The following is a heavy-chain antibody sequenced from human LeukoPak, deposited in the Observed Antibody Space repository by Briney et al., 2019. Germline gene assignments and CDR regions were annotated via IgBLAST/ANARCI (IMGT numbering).Heavy chain of an antibody. CDR3: AKGGLRYCSSTSCYYFDY. D-gene: IGHD2-2*01. V-gene: IGHV3-23*01. CDR2: ISGSGGST. Sequence: GGSLRLSCAASGFTVSSYAMSWVRQAPGKGLEWVSAISGSGGSTYYADSVKGRFTISRDNSKNTLYLQMNSLRAEDTAVYYCAKGGLRYCSSTSCYYFDYWGQGTLVTVSS. J-gene: IGHJ4*02. CDR1: GFTVSSYA.